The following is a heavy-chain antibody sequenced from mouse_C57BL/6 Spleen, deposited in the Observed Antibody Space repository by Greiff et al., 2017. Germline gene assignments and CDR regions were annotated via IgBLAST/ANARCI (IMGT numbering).Heavy chain of an antibody. CDR1: GYTFTSYW. CDR2: IDPNSGGT. CDR3: ARSDYDVDYYAMDY. V-gene: IGHV1-72*01. Sequence: VQLQQPGAELVKPGASVKLSCKASGYTFTSYWMHWVKQRPGRGLEWIGRIDPNSGGTKYNEKFKSKAKLTVDKPSSTSYMQLSSLTSEDSAVYYCARSDYDVDYYAMDYWGQGTSVTVSS. D-gene: IGHD2-4*01. J-gene: IGHJ4*01.